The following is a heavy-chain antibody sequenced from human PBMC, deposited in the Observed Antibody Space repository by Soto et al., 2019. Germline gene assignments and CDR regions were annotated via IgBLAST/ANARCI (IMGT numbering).Heavy chain of an antibody. CDR2: INHSGST. V-gene: IGHV4-34*01. Sequence: ASETLSLTCAVYGGSFSGYYWSWIRQPPGKGLEWIGEINHSGSTNYNPSLKSRITISVDTSKNQFSLKLSSVTAADTAVYYCAIIAPQPGFDYWGQGTLVTVSS. J-gene: IGHJ4*02. CDR3: AIIAPQPGFDY. CDR1: GGSFSGYY. D-gene: IGHD6-13*01.